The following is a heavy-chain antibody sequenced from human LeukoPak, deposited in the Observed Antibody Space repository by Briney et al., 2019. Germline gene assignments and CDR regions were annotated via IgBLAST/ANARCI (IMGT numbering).Heavy chain of an antibody. CDR2: IYYSGST. CDR3: ARSPTRYYYYYMDV. J-gene: IGHJ6*03. Sequence: PSETLSLTCTVSGGSISSYYWSWIRQPPGKGLEWIGYIYYSGSTNYNPSLKSRVTISVDTSKNQFSLKLSSVTAADTAVYYCARSPTRYYYYYMDVWGKGTTVTVSS. CDR1: GGSISSYY. V-gene: IGHV4-59*01.